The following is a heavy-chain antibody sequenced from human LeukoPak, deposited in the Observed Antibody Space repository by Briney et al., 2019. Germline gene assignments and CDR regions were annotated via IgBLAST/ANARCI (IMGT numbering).Heavy chain of an antibody. CDR2: MNPNSGNT. CDR1: GYTFTSYD. CDR3: ARGRATYYDFWSGELPTWGLVDY. D-gene: IGHD3-3*01. V-gene: IGHV1-8*03. J-gene: IGHJ4*02. Sequence: GASVKVSCKASGYTFTSYDINWVRQATGQGLEWMGWMNPNSGNTGYAQKFQGRVTITRNTSISTAYMELSSLRSEDTAVYYCARGRATYYDFWSGELPTWGLVDYWGQGTLVTVSS.